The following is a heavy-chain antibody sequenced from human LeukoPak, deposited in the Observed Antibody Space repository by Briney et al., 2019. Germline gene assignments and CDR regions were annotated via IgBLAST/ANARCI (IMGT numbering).Heavy chain of an antibody. Sequence: SETLSLTCAVSGGSISSSNWWSWVRQPPGKGLEWIGEIYHSGSTNYNPSLKSRVTISVDKSKNQFSLKLSSVTAADTAVYYCARQGGFTSYGSGSYYNDYWGQGTLVTVSS. V-gene: IGHV4-4*02. CDR2: IYHSGST. D-gene: IGHD3-10*01. J-gene: IGHJ4*02. CDR1: GGSISSSNW. CDR3: ARQGGFTSYGSGSYYNDY.